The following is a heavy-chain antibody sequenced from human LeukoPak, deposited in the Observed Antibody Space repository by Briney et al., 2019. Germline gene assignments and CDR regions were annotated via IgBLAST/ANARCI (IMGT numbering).Heavy chain of an antibody. Sequence: GGSLRLSCAASGFTFSSYSMNWVRQAPGKGLEWVSSISSSSSYIYYADSVKGRFTISRDNAKHSLYLQMNSLRAEDTAVYYCARDEGDDSSGYFLPQKKQFDYWGQGTLVTVSS. D-gene: IGHD3-22*01. V-gene: IGHV3-21*01. J-gene: IGHJ4*02. CDR3: ARDEGDDSSGYFLPQKKQFDY. CDR2: ISSSSSYI. CDR1: GFTFSSYS.